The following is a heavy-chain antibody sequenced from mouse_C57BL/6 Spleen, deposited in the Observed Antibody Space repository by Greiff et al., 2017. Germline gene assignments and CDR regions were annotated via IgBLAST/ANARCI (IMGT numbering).Heavy chain of an antibody. D-gene: IGHD2-5*01. V-gene: IGHV8-8*01. CDR1: GFSLSTFGMG. J-gene: IGHJ1*03. CDR3: ARIVPRPYYSKEYFDV. Sequence: QVTLKVSGPGILQPSQTLSLTCSFSGFSLSTFGMGVGWIRQPSGKGLEWLAHIWWDDDKYYNPALKSRLTISKDTSKNQVFLKIANVDTADTATYYCARIVPRPYYSKEYFDVWGTGTTVTVSS. CDR2: IWWDDDK.